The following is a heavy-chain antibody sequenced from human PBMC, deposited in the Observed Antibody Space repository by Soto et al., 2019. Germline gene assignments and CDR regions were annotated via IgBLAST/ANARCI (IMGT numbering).Heavy chain of an antibody. J-gene: IGHJ4*02. CDR3: AGARRIVGATHQLDY. Sequence: APVKVSCKASGSTFTSYGISWVRQAPGQGLEWMGWISAYNGNTNYAQKLQGRVTMTTDTSTNTAYMEPRSLGSDKTAVYYCAGARRIVGATHQLDYWGQGTLVTVSS. D-gene: IGHD1-26*01. V-gene: IGHV1-18*01. CDR1: GSTFTSYG. CDR2: ISAYNGNT.